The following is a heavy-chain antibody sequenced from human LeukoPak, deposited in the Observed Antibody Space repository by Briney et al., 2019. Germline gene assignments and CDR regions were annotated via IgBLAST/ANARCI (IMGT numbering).Heavy chain of an antibody. CDR1: GFSFSTYG. J-gene: IGHJ6*03. CDR3: AKGLGYCSSTSCYRGKYYYMDV. V-gene: IGHV3-30*02. Sequence: PGGSLRLSCAASGFSFSTYGMHWVRQAPGKGLEWVAFVRSDGNTKYYADSVKGRFTISRDNSKNTLYLEMNSLRAEDTAVYYCAKGLGYCSSTSCYRGKYYYMDVWGKGTTVTVSS. CDR2: VRSDGNTK. D-gene: IGHD2-2*02.